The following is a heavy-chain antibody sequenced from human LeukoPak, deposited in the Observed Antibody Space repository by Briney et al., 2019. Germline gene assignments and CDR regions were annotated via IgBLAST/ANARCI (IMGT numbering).Heavy chain of an antibody. Sequence: PSETLSLTCTVSGGSISSYYWSWIRQPPGKGLEWMGYIYYSGSTNYNPSLKRRVTISVDTSKNQFSLQLSSVAAADTAVYYCASGYYDSSGYSPMDYWGQGTLVTVSS. J-gene: IGHJ4*02. V-gene: IGHV4-59*12. CDR3: ASGYYDSSGYSPMDY. CDR1: GGSISSYY. CDR2: IYYSGST. D-gene: IGHD3-22*01.